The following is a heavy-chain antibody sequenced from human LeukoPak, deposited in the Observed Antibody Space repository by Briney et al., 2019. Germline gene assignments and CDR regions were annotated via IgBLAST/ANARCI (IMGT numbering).Heavy chain of an antibody. D-gene: IGHD4-11*01. CDR1: GFTFSSYS. CDR3: AKKPWTTLGYYFDY. J-gene: IGHJ4*02. Sequence: PGGSLRLSCAASGFTFSSYSMNWVRQAPGKGLEWVSSISSSSSYIYYADSVKGRFTISRDNAKNSLYLQMNSLRAEDTAVYYCAKKPWTTLGYYFDYWGQGTLVTVSS. V-gene: IGHV3-21*04. CDR2: ISSSSSYI.